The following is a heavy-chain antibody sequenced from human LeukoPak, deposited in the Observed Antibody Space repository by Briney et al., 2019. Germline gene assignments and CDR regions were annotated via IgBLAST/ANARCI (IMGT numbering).Heavy chain of an antibody. Sequence: GGSLRLSCAASGFTFSGYAMHLVRQAPGKGLEYVSAISSNGGSTYYANSVKGRFTISRDNSKNTLYLQMGSLRAEDMAVYYCARVHTSGCFDYWGQGTLVTVSS. CDR3: ARVHTSGCFDY. D-gene: IGHD6-19*01. CDR1: GFTFSGYA. CDR2: ISSNGGST. J-gene: IGHJ4*02. V-gene: IGHV3-64*01.